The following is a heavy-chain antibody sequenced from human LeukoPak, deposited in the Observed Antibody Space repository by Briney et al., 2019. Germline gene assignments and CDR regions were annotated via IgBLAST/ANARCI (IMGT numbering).Heavy chain of an antibody. Sequence: SVKVSRKASGGTFSSYAISWVRQAPGQGLEWMGGIIPIFGTANYAQKFQGRVTITADKSTSTAYMELSSLRSEDTAVYYCARGRFGEPGYFDYWGQGTLVTVSS. CDR2: IIPIFGTA. J-gene: IGHJ4*02. D-gene: IGHD3-10*01. CDR3: ARGRFGEPGYFDY. V-gene: IGHV1-69*06. CDR1: GGTFSSYA.